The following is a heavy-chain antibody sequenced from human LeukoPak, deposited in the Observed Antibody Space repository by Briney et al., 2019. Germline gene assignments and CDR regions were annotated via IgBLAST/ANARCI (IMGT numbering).Heavy chain of an antibody. CDR2: INHSGST. CDR1: GGSFSGYY. CDR3: AREDYYDSSNTDAFDI. Sequence: SETLSLTCAVYGGSFSGYYWSWIRQPPGKGLGWIGEINHSGSTNYNPSLKSRVTISVDTSKNQFSLKLSSVTAADTAVYYCAREDYYDSSNTDAFDIWGQGTMVTVSS. D-gene: IGHD3-22*01. V-gene: IGHV4-34*01. J-gene: IGHJ3*02.